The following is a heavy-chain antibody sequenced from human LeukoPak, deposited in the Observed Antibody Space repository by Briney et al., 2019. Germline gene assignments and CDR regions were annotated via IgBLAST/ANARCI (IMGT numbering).Heavy chain of an antibody. J-gene: IGHJ4*02. V-gene: IGHV3-53*01. D-gene: IGHD5-24*01. CDR3: ATWERWLQYW. CDR1: VFTVRSNS. CDR2: MSIADTT. Sequence: GGSLRLSCAASVFTVRSNSLTWVRQPPGKGLEWVAGMSIADTTNYADSVKGRFTVSKDNSKNTLFLQMNSLRVEDTAVYYCATWERWLQYWWGQGTLVTVSA.